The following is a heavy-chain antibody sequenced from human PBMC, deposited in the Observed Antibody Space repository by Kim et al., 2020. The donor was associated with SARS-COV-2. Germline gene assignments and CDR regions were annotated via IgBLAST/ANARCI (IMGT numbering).Heavy chain of an antibody. V-gene: IGHV4-59*01. CDR3: ARVYSSSWYRGWFDP. J-gene: IGHJ5*02. D-gene: IGHD6-13*01. Sequence: PSINSRVTISVATSKTQFSLKRSSVTAADTAVYYCARVYSSSWYRGWFDPWGQGTLVTVSS.